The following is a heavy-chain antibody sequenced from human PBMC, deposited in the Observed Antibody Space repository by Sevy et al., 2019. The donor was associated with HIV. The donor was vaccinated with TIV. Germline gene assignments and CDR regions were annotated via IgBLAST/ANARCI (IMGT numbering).Heavy chain of an antibody. CDR3: AKDLLVGDGRWDIDY. CDR2: IVGSGQA. V-gene: IGHV3-23*01. J-gene: IGHJ4*01. Sequence: GESLKISCAASGFTFKTNAMSWVRQAPGRGLEWVAGIVGSGQAVYRDSAKGHFTVSRDDSRNTLYLQMKSLRVEDTAIYYCAKDLLVGDGRWDIDYWGHGTLVTVSS. CDR1: GFTFKTNA. D-gene: IGHD3-10*01.